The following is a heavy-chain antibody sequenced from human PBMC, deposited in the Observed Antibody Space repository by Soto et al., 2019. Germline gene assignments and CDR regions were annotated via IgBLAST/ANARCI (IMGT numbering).Heavy chain of an antibody. J-gene: IGHJ5*02. CDR2: IYHSGST. Sequence: SETLSLTCAVSSGSISSSNWWSWVRQPPGKGLEWIGEIYHSGSTNYNPSLKSRVTISVDKSKNQFSLKLSSVTAADTAVYYCARERELRRGWFDPWGQGTLVTVSS. D-gene: IGHD1-26*01. CDR3: ARERELRRGWFDP. V-gene: IGHV4-4*02. CDR1: SGSISSSNW.